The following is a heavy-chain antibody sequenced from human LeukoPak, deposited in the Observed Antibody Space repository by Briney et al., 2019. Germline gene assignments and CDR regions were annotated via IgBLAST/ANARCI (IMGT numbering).Heavy chain of an antibody. D-gene: IGHD4-23*01. V-gene: IGHV3-30*01. CDR1: GFTFSSYA. J-gene: IGHJ4*02. CDR2: ISYDGSNK. Sequence: GGSLRLSCAASGFTFSSYAMHWVRQAPGKGLEWVAVISYDGSNKYYADSVKGRFTISRDNSKNTLYLQMNSLRAEDTAVYYCAREGGDYGGNKGLVHWGQGTLVTVSS. CDR3: AREGGDYGGNKGLVH.